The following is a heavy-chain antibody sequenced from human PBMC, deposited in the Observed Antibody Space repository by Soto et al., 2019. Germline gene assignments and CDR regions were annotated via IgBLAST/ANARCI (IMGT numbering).Heavy chain of an antibody. CDR3: ERSPSPMNFFINYVEDYYYLLTV. Sequence: ASVKVSCKASGYTFTSYATHWVRQAPGQRLEWMGWINAGNGNTKYSQKFQGRVTITRDTSASTGDTELSSLRSEDTDVDNCERSPSPMNFFINYVEDYYYLLTVCGKGSSVTGSS. J-gene: IGHJ6*04. CDR1: GYTFTSYA. D-gene: IGHD3-22*01. V-gene: IGHV1-3*01. CDR2: INAGNGNT.